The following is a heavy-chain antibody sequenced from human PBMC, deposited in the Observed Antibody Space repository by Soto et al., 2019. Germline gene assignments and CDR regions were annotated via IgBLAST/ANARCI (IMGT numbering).Heavy chain of an antibody. D-gene: IGHD4-17*01. J-gene: IGHJ4*02. CDR2: IDPSDSYT. V-gene: IGHV5-10-1*01. CDR3: ARRSTVTYDY. Sequence: GESLKISCKGSGYSFISHWINWVRQMPGKGLEWMGRIDPSDSYTNYSPSFQGHVTISTDKSISTAYLQWSSLKASDTAVYYCARRSTVTYDYWGQGILVTVSS. CDR1: GYSFISHW.